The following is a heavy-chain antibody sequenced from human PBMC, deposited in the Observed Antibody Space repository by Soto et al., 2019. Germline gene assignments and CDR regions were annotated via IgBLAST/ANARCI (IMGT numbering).Heavy chain of an antibody. CDR1: GFTFSSYS. CDR3: ARVGGGMDV. Sequence: GESLKISCAASGFTFSSYSMNWVRQAPGKGLEWVSYISSSSTIYYADSVKGRFTISRDNAKNSLYLQMNSLRAEDTAVYYCARVGGGMDVWGQGTTVTVSS. CDR2: ISSSSTI. V-gene: IGHV3-48*01. D-gene: IGHD2-15*01. J-gene: IGHJ6*02.